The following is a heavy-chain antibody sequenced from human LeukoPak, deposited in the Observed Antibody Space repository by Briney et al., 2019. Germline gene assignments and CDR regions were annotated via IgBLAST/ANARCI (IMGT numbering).Heavy chain of an antibody. CDR3: ARSKGRYSSGYYYDYYYGMDV. Sequence: GESLKISCKGSGYSFTSYLIGLVRQIPGKGLEWIGIIYPGDSDTRYSPSFQGQVTISADKSISTAYLQWSSLKASDTAMYYCARSKGRYSSGYYYDYYYGMDVWGQGTTVTVSS. D-gene: IGHD3-22*01. J-gene: IGHJ6*02. V-gene: IGHV5-51*01. CDR1: GYSFTSYL. CDR2: IYPGDSDT.